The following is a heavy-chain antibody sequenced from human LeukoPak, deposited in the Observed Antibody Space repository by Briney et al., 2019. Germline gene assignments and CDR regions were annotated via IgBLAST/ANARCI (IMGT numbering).Heavy chain of an antibody. CDR1: GYTFTSYG. CDR3: ARQITMIVVVINDPFDI. J-gene: IGHJ3*02. D-gene: IGHD3-22*01. Sequence: ASVKVSCKASGYTFTSYGISWVRQAPGQGLEWVGWINSYNGNTNYAQKLQGRVTLTTDTSTSTAYMELRSLRSDDTAVYYCARQITMIVVVINDPFDIWGQGTMVTVSS. V-gene: IGHV1-18*01. CDR2: INSYNGNT.